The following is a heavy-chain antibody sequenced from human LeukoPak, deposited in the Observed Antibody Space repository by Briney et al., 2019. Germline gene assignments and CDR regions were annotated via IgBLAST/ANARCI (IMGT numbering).Heavy chain of an antibody. CDR3: AKVSKSSSSPYYFDY. Sequence: GGSLRLSCAASGFTLSSYAMSWVRQAPGKGLEWVSAISGSGGSTYYADSVKGRFTISRDNSKNTLYLQMNSLRAEDTAVYYCAKVSKSSSSPYYFDYWGQGTLVTVSS. CDR2: ISGSGGST. V-gene: IGHV3-23*01. J-gene: IGHJ4*02. D-gene: IGHD6-6*01. CDR1: GFTLSSYA.